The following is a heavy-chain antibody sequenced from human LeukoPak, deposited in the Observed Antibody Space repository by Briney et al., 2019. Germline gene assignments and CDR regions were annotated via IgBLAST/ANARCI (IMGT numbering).Heavy chain of an antibody. D-gene: IGHD4-23*01. Sequence: ASVKVSCKVSGHSLAELAMHWVRQAPGKGLEWVGGFDPEEGETFYAQEVLGRVSMTEGTSTDTAYMELSSLTSEDTAVYYCAILPLTVVTPLDVWGQGTTVTVSS. CDR3: AILPLTVVTPLDV. CDR1: GHSLAELA. J-gene: IGHJ6*02. CDR2: FDPEEGET. V-gene: IGHV1-24*01.